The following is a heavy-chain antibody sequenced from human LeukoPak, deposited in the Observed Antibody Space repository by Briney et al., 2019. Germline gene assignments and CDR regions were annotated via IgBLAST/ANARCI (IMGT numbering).Heavy chain of an antibody. V-gene: IGHV4-34*01. CDR2: INHSGST. CDR1: GGSFSGYY. J-gene: IGHJ5*02. D-gene: IGHD1-1*01. CDR3: ARVRPLQRPAWFDP. Sequence: PSETLSLTCAVYGGSFSGYYWSWIRQPPGKGLEWIGEINHSGSTNYNPSLKSRVTISVDTSKNQFSLKLSSVTAADTAVYYCARVRPLQRPAWFDPWGQGTLVTVSS.